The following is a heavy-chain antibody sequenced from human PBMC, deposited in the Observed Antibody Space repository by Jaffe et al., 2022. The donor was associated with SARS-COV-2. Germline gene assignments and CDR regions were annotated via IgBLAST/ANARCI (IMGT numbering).Heavy chain of an antibody. CDR3: ARGSLTRYSGSYYGSYYGMDV. CDR1: GGTFSSYA. D-gene: IGHD1-26*01. Sequence: QVQLVQSGAEVKKPGSSVKVSCKASGGTFSSYAISWVRQAPGQGLEWMGGIIPIFGTANYAQKFQGRVTITADESTSTAYMELSSLRSEDTAVYYCARGSLTRYSGSYYGSYYGMDVWGQGTTVTVSS. CDR2: IIPIFGTA. V-gene: IGHV1-69*01. J-gene: IGHJ6*02.